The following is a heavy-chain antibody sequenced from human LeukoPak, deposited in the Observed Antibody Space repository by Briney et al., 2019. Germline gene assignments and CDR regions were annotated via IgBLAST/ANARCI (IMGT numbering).Heavy chain of an antibody. CDR2: ISWDGGKT. CDR3: AKDTVSSGWHTGIDH. CDR1: GFTFKSYA. J-gene: IGHJ4*02. D-gene: IGHD6-19*01. Sequence: GGSLRLSCEASGFTFKSYAMHWVRQAPGKGLEWVSLISWDGGKTYYADSVQGRFTISRDNNKNSLYLQMNSLRAEDTAVYYCAKDTVSSGWHTGIDHWGQGTLVTVSS. V-gene: IGHV3-43D*03.